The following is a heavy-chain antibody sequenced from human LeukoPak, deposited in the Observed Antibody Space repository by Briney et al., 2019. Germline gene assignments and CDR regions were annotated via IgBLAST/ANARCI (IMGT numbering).Heavy chain of an antibody. CDR1: GGSISSYY. D-gene: IGHD3-10*01. CDR3: ARDAYYYGSGSQIFDY. J-gene: IGHJ4*02. CDR2: IYTSGST. V-gene: IGHV4-4*07. Sequence: MTSETLSLTCTVSGGSISSYYWSWIRQPAGKGLEWIGRIYTSGSTNYNPSLKSRVTMSVDTSKNQFSLKLSSVTAADTAVYYCARDAYYYGSGSQIFDYWGQGTLVTVSS.